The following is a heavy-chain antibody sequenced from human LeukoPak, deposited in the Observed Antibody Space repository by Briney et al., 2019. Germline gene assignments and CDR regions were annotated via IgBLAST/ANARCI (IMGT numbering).Heavy chain of an antibody. J-gene: IGHJ4*02. CDR1: GFTFSSYS. CDR3: AKSLLYCSGGSCAFDY. D-gene: IGHD2-15*01. V-gene: IGHV3-23*01. Sequence: PGGSLRLSCAASGFTFSSYSMNWVRQAPGKGLEWVSAISGSGGSTYYADSVKGRFTISRDNSKNTLYLQMNSLRAEDTAVYYCAKSLLYCSGGSCAFDYWGQGTLVTVSS. CDR2: ISGSGGST.